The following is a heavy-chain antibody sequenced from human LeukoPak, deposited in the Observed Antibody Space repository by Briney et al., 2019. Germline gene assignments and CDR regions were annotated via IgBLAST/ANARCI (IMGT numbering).Heavy chain of an antibody. CDR1: GFILSSYW. Sequence: GGSLRLSCAASGFILSSYWMSWVRQAPGKGLEWVANIKQDGSEKYYVDSVKGRFTISRDNATNSLYLQMNSLRAEDTAVYYCARVGWELLGPFDHWGQGTLVTVSS. V-gene: IGHV3-7*01. D-gene: IGHD1-26*01. CDR3: ARVGWELLGPFDH. CDR2: IKQDGSEK. J-gene: IGHJ4*02.